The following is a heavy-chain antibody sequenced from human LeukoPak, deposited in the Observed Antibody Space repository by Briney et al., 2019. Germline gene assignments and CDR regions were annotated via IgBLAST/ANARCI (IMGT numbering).Heavy chain of an antibody. V-gene: IGHV3-48*01. J-gene: IGHJ6*03. CDR3: ARGRYYMDV. CDR1: GLTFSSYS. CDR2: ISSSSSII. Sequence: GGSLSLYCAGSGLTFSSYSMNWVRQAPGKGLEWVSYISSSSSIIYYADSVKGRFTISRDNAKNSLYLQMNRLRAEDTAVYYCARGRYYMDVWGKGTTVTVSS.